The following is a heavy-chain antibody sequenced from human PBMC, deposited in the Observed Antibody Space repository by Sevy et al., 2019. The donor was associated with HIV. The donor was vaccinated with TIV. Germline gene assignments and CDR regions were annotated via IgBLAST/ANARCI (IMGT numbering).Heavy chain of an antibody. J-gene: IGHJ5*02. CDR1: GYTHTKLS. V-gene: IGHV1-24*01. Sequence: ASVKVSCKVSGYTHTKLSIHWVRLAPGKGLEWIGDFDPQDGETIYAERFQGRLTMTVDTSTDTAYMELSSLTSEDTAVYYCATVGLRYYSGASSYQGDWFDPWGQGTLVTVSS. CDR3: ATVGLRYYSGASSYQGDWFDP. D-gene: IGHD2-15*01. CDR2: FDPQDGET.